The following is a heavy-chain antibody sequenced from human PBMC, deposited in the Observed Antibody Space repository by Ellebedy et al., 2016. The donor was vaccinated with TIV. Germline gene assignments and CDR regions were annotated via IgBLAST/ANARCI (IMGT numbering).Heavy chain of an antibody. Sequence: SVKVSCXASGGTFSSYAISWVRQAPGQGLEWMGGIIPIFGTANYAQKFQGRVTITADESTSTAYMELSSLRSEDTAVYYCARACSGGSCTPEPYYYYGMDVWGQGTTVTVSS. CDR3: ARACSGGSCTPEPYYYYGMDV. J-gene: IGHJ6*02. D-gene: IGHD2-15*01. CDR2: IIPIFGTA. V-gene: IGHV1-69*13. CDR1: GGTFSSYA.